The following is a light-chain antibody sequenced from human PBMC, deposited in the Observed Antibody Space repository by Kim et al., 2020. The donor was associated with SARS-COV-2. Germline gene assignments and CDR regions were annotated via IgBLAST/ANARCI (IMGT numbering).Light chain of an antibody. CDR1: QGITRW. CDR2: DAS. J-gene: IGKJ4*01. CDR3: QQYNLYPLT. V-gene: IGKV1-5*01. Sequence: ASVGDSVTITCRASQGITRWLAWYQQKPGEAPKLLISDASTLQGGVPSRFSGSGSGTEFTLTITSLQPDDFATYYCQQYNLYPLTFGGGTKVDIK.